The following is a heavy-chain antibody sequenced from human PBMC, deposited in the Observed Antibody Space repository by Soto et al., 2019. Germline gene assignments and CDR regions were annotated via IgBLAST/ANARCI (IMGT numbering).Heavy chain of an antibody. CDR1: GGSISSYY. Sequence: PSETLSLTCTVSGGSISSYYWSWIRQPPGKGLEWIGYIYYSGSTNYNPSLKSRVTISVDTSKNQFSLKLSSVTAADTAVYYCARVRGVAGPPLSYFDYWGQGTLVTVSS. V-gene: IGHV4-59*01. CDR3: ARVRGVAGPPLSYFDY. CDR2: IYYSGST. J-gene: IGHJ4*02. D-gene: IGHD6-19*01.